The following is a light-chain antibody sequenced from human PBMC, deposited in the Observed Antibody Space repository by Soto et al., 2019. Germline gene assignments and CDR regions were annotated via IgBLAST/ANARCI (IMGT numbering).Light chain of an antibody. Sequence: QSVLRHPASLSGSPGQSITISCTGTSSDVGGYNYVSWYQQHPGKAPKLMIYAVSNRPSGVSNRFSGSKSGNTATLTISGLQAEDEADYYCCSYTVSGTYVFGTGTKVTVL. J-gene: IGLJ1*01. CDR2: AVS. V-gene: IGLV2-14*01. CDR3: CSYTVSGTYV. CDR1: SSDVGGYNY.